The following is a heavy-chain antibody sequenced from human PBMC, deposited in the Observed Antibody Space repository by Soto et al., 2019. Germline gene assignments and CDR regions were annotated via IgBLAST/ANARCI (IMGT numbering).Heavy chain of an antibody. Sequence: QVQLVQSGPEVRRPGTSLKVACKPSGYTFRSYGISWVRQAPGQGLEWMGWISPYYGKSNYAQKFQDRMTMTTDPSTSTAFMELKSLTSNDTAMYYCAKDLLGVAGTIDYWGQGTLISVSS. CDR2: ISPYYGKS. CDR3: AKDLLGVAGTIDY. CDR1: GYTFRSYG. V-gene: IGHV1-18*01. D-gene: IGHD6-19*01. J-gene: IGHJ4*02.